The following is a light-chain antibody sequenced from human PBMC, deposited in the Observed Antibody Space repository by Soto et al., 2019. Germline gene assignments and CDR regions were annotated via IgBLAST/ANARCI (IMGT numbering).Light chain of an antibody. Sequence: EIVLTQSPGTLSLSPGERATLSCRASQSVSRNYLTWYQQKPGQAPRLLIYGASSRATGIPDRFSGSGSGKDFTLTISRLEPEDFAVYYCQQYGSSPFTFGPGTKVDIK. CDR3: QQYGSSPFT. CDR2: GAS. CDR1: QSVSRNY. V-gene: IGKV3-20*01. J-gene: IGKJ3*01.